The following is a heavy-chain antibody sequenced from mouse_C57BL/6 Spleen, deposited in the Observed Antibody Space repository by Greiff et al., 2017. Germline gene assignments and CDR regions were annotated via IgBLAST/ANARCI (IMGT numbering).Heavy chain of an antibody. CDR1: GYTFTDYE. CDR3: TRKKVYGHYLDY. Sequence: QVQLQQSGAELVRPGASVTLSCKASGYTFTDYEIHWVKQTPVHGLEWIGAIDPETGGTAYNQKFKGKAILTADKSSSTAYMELRSLTSEDSAVYYCTRKKVYGHYLDYWGQGTTLTVSS. V-gene: IGHV1-15*01. D-gene: IGHD1-1*02. J-gene: IGHJ2*01. CDR2: IDPETGGT.